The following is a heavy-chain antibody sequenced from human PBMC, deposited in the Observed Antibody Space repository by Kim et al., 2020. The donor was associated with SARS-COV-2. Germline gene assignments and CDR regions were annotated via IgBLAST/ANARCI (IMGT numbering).Heavy chain of an antibody. CDR3: AREGGGAVYCGGDCYWGDAFDI. V-gene: IGHV3-30-3*01. J-gene: IGHJ3*02. Sequence: GGSLGLSCAASGFTFSSYAMHWVRQAPGKGLEWVAVISYDGSNKYYADSVKGRFTISRDNSKNTLYLQMNSLRAEDTAVYYCAREGGGAVYCGGDCYWGDAFDIWGQGTMVTVSS. CDR1: GFTFSSYA. CDR2: ISYDGSNK. D-gene: IGHD2-21*02.